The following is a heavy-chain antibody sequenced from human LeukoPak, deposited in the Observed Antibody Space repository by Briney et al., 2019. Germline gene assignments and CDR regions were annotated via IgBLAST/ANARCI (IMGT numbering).Heavy chain of an antibody. Sequence: SETLSLTCTVSGDSISSYYWSWIRQPPGKGLEWIGYIYNSGSTNYNPSLKSRVTISVDTSKKQFSLKLSSVTAADTAVYYCARFGTGYSYGTWGQGTLVVVSS. CDR1: GDSISSYY. D-gene: IGHD5-18*01. CDR2: IYNSGST. V-gene: IGHV4-59*08. CDR3: ARFGTGYSYGT. J-gene: IGHJ5*02.